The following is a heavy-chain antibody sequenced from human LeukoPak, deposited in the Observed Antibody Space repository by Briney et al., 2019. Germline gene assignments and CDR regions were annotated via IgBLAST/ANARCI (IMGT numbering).Heavy chain of an antibody. D-gene: IGHD3-9*01. V-gene: IGHV3-15*01. Sequence: PGGSLRLSCAASGFTFDDYGMSWVRQAPGRGLEWVGRIKSKTDGGTTDYAAPVKGRFTISRDDSKNTLYLQMNTLRAEDTAVYYCAKGGYFVFEIWGQGTMVAVSS. CDR3: AKGGYFVFEI. CDR2: IKSKTDGGTT. J-gene: IGHJ3*02. CDR1: GFTFDDYG.